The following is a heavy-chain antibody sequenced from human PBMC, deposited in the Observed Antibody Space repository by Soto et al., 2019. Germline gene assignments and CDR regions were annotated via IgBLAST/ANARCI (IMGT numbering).Heavy chain of an antibody. Sequence: GGSLRLSCAASGFDLNDFGIHWVRQAPGKGLEWVAHIWYDGKRKNYVDSVKGRFTVSRDSSNNTVYLQMNSLRVEDTAVYYCAKENTPPYFDYWGQGALVTVSS. CDR3: AKENTPPYFDY. CDR1: GFDLNDFG. V-gene: IGHV3-33*06. CDR2: IWYDGKRK. J-gene: IGHJ4*02. D-gene: IGHD2-15*01.